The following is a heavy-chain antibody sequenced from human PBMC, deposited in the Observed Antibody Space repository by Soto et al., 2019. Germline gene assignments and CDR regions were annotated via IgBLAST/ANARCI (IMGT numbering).Heavy chain of an antibody. CDR3: ARGLLRYFDWLFSVGMDV. CDR2: INHSGST. J-gene: IGHJ6*02. Sequence: SETLSLTCAVYGGSFSGYYWSWIRQPPGKGLEWIGEINHSGSTNYNPSLKSRVTISVDTSKNQFSLKLSSVTAADTAVYYCARGLLRYFDWLFSVGMDVWGQGTTVT. V-gene: IGHV4-34*01. D-gene: IGHD3-9*01. CDR1: GGSFSGYY.